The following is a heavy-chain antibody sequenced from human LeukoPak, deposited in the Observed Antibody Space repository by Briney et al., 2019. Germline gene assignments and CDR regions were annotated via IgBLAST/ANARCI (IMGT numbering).Heavy chain of an antibody. J-gene: IGHJ4*02. Sequence: PSETLSPTCAVSGGSISSSNWWSWVRQPPGKGLEWIGEIYHSGSTNYNPSLKSRVTISVDKSKNQFSLKLSSVTAADTAVYYCATYPPYYYGSGAYWGQGTLVTVSS. CDR3: ATYPPYYYGSGAY. CDR2: IYHSGST. CDR1: GGSISSSNW. D-gene: IGHD3-10*01. V-gene: IGHV4-4*02.